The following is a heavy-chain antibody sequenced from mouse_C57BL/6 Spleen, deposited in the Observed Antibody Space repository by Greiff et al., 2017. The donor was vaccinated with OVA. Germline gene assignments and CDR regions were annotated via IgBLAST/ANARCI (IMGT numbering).Heavy chain of an antibody. J-gene: IGHJ3*01. V-gene: IGHV1-64*01. CDR2: IHPNSGST. CDR3: ARAYDSAWFAY. CDR1: GYTFTSYW. D-gene: IGHD2-4*01. Sequence: QVQLKQPGAELVKPGASVKLSCKASGYTFTSYWMHWVKQRPGQGLEWIGMIHPNSGSTNYNEKFKSKATLTVDKSSSTAYMQLSSLTSEDSAVYYCARAYDSAWFAYWGQGTLVTVSA.